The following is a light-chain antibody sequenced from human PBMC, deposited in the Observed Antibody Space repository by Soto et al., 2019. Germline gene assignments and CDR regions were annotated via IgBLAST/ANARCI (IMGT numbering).Light chain of an antibody. CDR2: EAS. CDR3: SSYAGSHNLL. V-gene: IGLV2-8*01. CDR1: SSDVGGYNY. Sequence: QSALTQPPSASGSPGQSVTISCTGTSSDVGGYNYVSWYQQPPGRAPKLMIYEASRRPSGVPDRFSGSKSGNTASLTVSVLQAEDEADYYCSSYAGSHNLLFGGGTKLTVL. J-gene: IGLJ2*01.